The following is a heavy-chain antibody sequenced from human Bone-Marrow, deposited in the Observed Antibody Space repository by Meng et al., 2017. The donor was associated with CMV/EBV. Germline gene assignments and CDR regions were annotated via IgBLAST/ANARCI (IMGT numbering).Heavy chain of an antibody. J-gene: IGHJ4*02. CDR1: GGSVSSGSYY. D-gene: IGHD3-3*01. Sequence: GGSVSSGSYYWSWIRQPPGKGLEWIGYIYYSGSTNYNPSLKSRVTISVDTSKNQFSLKLSSVTAADTAVYYCASLRYDFWSGYSDYWGQGTLVTVSS. V-gene: IGHV4-61*01. CDR2: IYYSGST. CDR3: ASLRYDFWSGYSDY.